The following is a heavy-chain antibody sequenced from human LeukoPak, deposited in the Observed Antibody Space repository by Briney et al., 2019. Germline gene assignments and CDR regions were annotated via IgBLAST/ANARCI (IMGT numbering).Heavy chain of an antibody. CDR2: IKQDGSEK. Sequence: PGGSLRLSCAASGFTFSSYWMSWVRQAPGKGLEWVANIKQDGSEKYYVDSVKGRFTISRDNAKNSLYLQMNSLRAEDTAVYYCARDEIPCSSTSCYEPGDYFDYWGQGILVTVSS. V-gene: IGHV3-7*01. D-gene: IGHD2-2*01. CDR3: ARDEIPCSSTSCYEPGDYFDY. CDR1: GFTFSSYW. J-gene: IGHJ4*02.